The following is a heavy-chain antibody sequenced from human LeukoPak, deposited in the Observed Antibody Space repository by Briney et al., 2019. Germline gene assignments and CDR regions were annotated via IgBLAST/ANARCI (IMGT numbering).Heavy chain of an antibody. V-gene: IGHV1-18*01. CDR3: ARVDITMIVVVITRFDY. Sequence: ASVKVSCKASGYTFTSYGISWVRQAPGQGLEWMGWISAYNGNTNYAQKLQGRVTMTTDTSTSTAYMELRSLRSDDTAVYYCARVDITMIVVVITRFDYWGQGTLVTVSS. D-gene: IGHD3-22*01. CDR1: GYTFTSYG. CDR2: ISAYNGNT. J-gene: IGHJ4*02.